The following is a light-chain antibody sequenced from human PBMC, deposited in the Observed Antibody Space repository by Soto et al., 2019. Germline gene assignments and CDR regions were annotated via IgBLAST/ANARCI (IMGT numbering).Light chain of an antibody. Sequence: EIVMTQSPATLSVSPGERATLSCRARQSVSSDLAWYHQKPGQAPRLLIYSASTRATGIPARFSGSGSGPEFNLTINSLQSEEFAVYYCQQYNNWPRTFGQGTQVEIK. CDR1: QSVSSD. V-gene: IGKV3-15*01. CDR3: QQYNNWPRT. J-gene: IGKJ1*01. CDR2: SAS.